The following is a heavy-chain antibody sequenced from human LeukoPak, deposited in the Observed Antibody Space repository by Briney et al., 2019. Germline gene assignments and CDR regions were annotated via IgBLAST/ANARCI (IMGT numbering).Heavy chain of an antibody. CDR1: GFTFSLYA. Sequence: PGGSLRLSCAASGFTFSLYAMNWVRQAPGKGLEWVSYINDESSDIHYAGSVRGRFTISRDDARQTLYLQLSSLRVEDTAVYYCARDTFQPGLIDSWGQGTLVIVSS. CDR3: ARDTFQPGLIDS. V-gene: IGHV3-21*05. J-gene: IGHJ4*02. CDR2: INDESSDI. D-gene: IGHD2-2*01.